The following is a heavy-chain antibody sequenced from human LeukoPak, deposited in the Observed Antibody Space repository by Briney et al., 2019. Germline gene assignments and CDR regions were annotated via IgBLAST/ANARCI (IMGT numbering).Heavy chain of an antibody. D-gene: IGHD3-10*01. CDR2: IYTSGST. CDR3: ARAVGSGSFQTYYYYMDV. J-gene: IGHJ6*03. CDR1: GDSISSYY. Sequence: SETLSLTCTVSGDSISSYYWSWIRQPAGKGLEWMGRIYTSGSTNYNPSLKSRVTMSVDTSKNQFSLKLSSVTAADTAVYYCARAVGSGSFQTYYYYMDVWGKGTTVTISS. V-gene: IGHV4-4*07.